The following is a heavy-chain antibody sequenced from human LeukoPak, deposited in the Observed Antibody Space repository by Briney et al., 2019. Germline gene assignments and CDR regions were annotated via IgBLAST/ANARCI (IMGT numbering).Heavy chain of an antibody. J-gene: IGHJ4*02. V-gene: IGHV3-33*01. CDR2: IWYDGSNK. Sequence: PGGSLRLSCAASGFTFSSYGMHWVRQAPGKGLEWVAVIWYDGSNKYYADSVKGRFTISRDNSKNTLYLQMNSLRAEDTAVYYCARDPFPHYYGSGSYVGHWGQGTLVTVSS. CDR1: GFTFSSYG. CDR3: ARDPFPHYYGSGSYVGH. D-gene: IGHD3-10*01.